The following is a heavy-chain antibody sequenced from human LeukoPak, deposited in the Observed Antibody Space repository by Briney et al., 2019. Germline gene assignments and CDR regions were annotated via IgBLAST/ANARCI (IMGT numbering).Heavy chain of an antibody. V-gene: IGHV1-46*01. D-gene: IGHD2-8*02. J-gene: IGHJ4*02. Sequence: GGSLRLSCAAPGITFSSFGMHWLRQAPGQGLEWVGRITPSVDTTNYAQKFRDRVTMTRDTSTSTVYMELSSLRSEDTAVCHCVREESGGYFDYWGQGTLVTVSS. CDR1: GITFSSFG. CDR2: ITPSVDTT. CDR3: VREESGGYFDY.